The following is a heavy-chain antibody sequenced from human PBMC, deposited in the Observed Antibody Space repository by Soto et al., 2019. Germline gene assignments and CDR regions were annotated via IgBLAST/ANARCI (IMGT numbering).Heavy chain of an antibody. CDR1: GYTSTSYG. Sequence: RASVKVSCKASGYTSTSYGISWVRQAPGQGLEWMGWISAYNGNTNYAQKLQGRVTMTTDTSTSTAYMELRSLRSDDTAVYYCARPPDYYDRLGYFDYWGQGTLVTVSS. CDR2: ISAYNGNT. V-gene: IGHV1-18*01. J-gene: IGHJ4*02. D-gene: IGHD3-22*01. CDR3: ARPPDYYDRLGYFDY.